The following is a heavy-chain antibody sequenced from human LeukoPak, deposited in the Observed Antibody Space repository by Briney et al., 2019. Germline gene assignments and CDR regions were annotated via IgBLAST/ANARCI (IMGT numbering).Heavy chain of an antibody. CDR2: INPNSGGT. Sequence: ASVKVSCKASGYTFTGYYMHWVRQAPGQGLEWMGWINPNSGGTNYAQKFQGRVTMTRDTSISTAYMELSGLRSDDTAVYYCASLGERWLQSEGVDYWGQGTLVTVSS. V-gene: IGHV1-2*02. D-gene: IGHD5-24*01. CDR3: ASLGERWLQSEGVDY. CDR1: GYTFTGYY. J-gene: IGHJ4*02.